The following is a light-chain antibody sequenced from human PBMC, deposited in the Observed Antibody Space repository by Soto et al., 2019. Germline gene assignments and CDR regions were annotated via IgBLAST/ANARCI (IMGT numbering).Light chain of an antibody. CDR1: QSVSSK. CDR2: DAS. V-gene: IGKV3-11*01. Sequence: DIVMTQYTATLSVSPGEGATLSCRASQSVSSKLAWYQQKPGQAPRLLIYDASNRATGIPARFSGSGSGTDFTLTISSLEPEDFAVYYCQQRSNWPPYTFGQGRRLAIK. J-gene: IGKJ5*01. CDR3: QQRSNWPPYT.